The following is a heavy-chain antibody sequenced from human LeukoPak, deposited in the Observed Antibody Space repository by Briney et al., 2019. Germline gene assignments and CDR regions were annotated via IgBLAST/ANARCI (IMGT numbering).Heavy chain of an antibody. CDR1: GGSISSYY. D-gene: IGHD2-2*01. CDR3: ARSMAAAAIAFDY. J-gene: IGHJ4*02. CDR2: IYYSGST. V-gene: IGHV4-59*01. Sequence: PSETLSLTCTVSGGSISSYYWSWIRQPPGKGLEWIGYIYYSGSTNYNPPLKSRVTISVDTSKNQFSLKLSSVTAADTAVYYCARSMAAAAIAFDYWGQGTLVTVSS.